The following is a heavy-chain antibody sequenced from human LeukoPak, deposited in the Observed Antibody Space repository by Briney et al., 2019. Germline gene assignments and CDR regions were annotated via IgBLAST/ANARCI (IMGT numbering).Heavy chain of an antibody. Sequence: GGSLRLSCAASGFTFDDYDMSWVRQAPGKGLEWVSGINWNGGSTGYADSVKGRFTISRDNAKDSLYLQMNSLRAEDTALYYCARAALGYCSSTSCYGDYWGQGTLVTVSS. V-gene: IGHV3-20*04. J-gene: IGHJ4*02. CDR3: ARAALGYCSSTSCYGDY. CDR2: INWNGGST. D-gene: IGHD2-2*01. CDR1: GFTFDDYD.